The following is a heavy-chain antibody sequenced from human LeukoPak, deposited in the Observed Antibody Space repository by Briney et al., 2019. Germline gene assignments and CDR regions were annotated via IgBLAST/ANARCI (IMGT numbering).Heavy chain of an antibody. V-gene: IGHV3-21*01. J-gene: IGHJ6*03. D-gene: IGHD1-26*01. CDR3: ARDPYSGSYGNEYYYYMDV. Sequence: PGGSLRLSCAASGFTFSSYAMSWVRQAPGKGLEWVSSITSSSTYIYYADSVKGRFTISRDNARNSLSLQMNSPRAEDTAVYYCARDPYSGSYGNEYYYYMDVWGKGTTVTISS. CDR1: GFTFSSYA. CDR2: ITSSSTYI.